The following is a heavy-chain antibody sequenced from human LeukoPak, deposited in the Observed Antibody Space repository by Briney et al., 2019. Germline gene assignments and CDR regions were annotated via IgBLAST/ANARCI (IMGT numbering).Heavy chain of an antibody. CDR2: MNPNSGNT. Sequence: ASVKVSCKASGYTFTSYDLNWVRQATGQGLEWMGWMNPNSGNTGYAQKFQGRVTMTRDTSISTAYMELSGLRSEDTAVYYCAKRGDFWSGYYTDYYYYMDVWGKGTTVTVSS. CDR3: AKRGDFWSGYYTDYYYYMDV. CDR1: GYTFTSYD. V-gene: IGHV1-8*01. J-gene: IGHJ6*03. D-gene: IGHD3-3*01.